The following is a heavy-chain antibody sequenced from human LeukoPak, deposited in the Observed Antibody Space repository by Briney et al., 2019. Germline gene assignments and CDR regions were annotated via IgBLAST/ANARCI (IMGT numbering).Heavy chain of an antibody. J-gene: IGHJ4*02. V-gene: IGHV3-21*01. D-gene: IGHD5-12*01. CDR2: ISSSSSYI. CDR1: GFTFSSYS. Sequence: GGSLRLSCAASGFTFSSYSMNWVRQAPGKGLEWVSSISSSSSYIYYADSVKGRFTISRDNTKNSLYLQMNSLRAEDTAVYYCARGPSGYHNTGGQGTLVTVSS. CDR3: ARGPSGYHNT.